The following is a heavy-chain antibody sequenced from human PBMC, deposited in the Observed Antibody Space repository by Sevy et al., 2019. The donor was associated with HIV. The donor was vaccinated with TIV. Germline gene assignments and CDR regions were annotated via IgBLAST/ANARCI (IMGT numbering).Heavy chain of an antibody. CDR3: TRPYSSGWSGAFDI. CDR2: IFYGGSA. D-gene: IGHD6-19*01. V-gene: IGHV4-59*08. Sequence: SETLSLTCTVSGGSIRTYLWTWLRQPPGKGLEYIGNIFYGGSANYNPSLKSRVTISVGTSTNQLSLRLSSVTAADTAVYYCTRPYSSGWSGAFDIWGQWTMVTVSS. J-gene: IGHJ3*02. CDR1: GGSIRTYL.